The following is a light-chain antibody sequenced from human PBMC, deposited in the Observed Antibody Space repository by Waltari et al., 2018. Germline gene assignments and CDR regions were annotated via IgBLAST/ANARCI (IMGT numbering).Light chain of an antibody. Sequence: QLVLTQSPSASASLGASVKLTCTLDSGPSTNTIAGHQKQPQKGPRYLMKVNSDGSHSKGDEIPDRFSGSSSSSGTERYLTISSVQSEDEADYYCQTGGHGTWVFGGGTKLTVL. CDR1: SGPSTNT. V-gene: IGLV4-69*01. CDR3: QTGGHGTWV. J-gene: IGLJ3*02. CDR2: VNSDGSH.